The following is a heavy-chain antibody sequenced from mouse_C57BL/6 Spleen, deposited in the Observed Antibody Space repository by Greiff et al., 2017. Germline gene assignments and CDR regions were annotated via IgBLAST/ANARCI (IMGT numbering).Heavy chain of an antibody. V-gene: IGHV1-7*01. Sequence: VQLQQSGAELAKPGASVKLSCKASGYTFTSYWMHWVKQRPGQGLEWIGYINPSSGYTKYNQKFKDKATLAADKSSSTAYVQLSSLTYEDSAVYYCARGGYYGSSAPTGWWYFDVWGTGTTVTVSS. CDR2: INPSSGYT. CDR3: ARGGYYGSSAPTGWWYFDV. J-gene: IGHJ1*03. D-gene: IGHD1-1*01. CDR1: GYTFTSYW.